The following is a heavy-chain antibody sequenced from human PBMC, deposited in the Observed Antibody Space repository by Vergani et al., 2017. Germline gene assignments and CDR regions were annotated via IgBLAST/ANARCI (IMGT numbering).Heavy chain of an antibody. D-gene: IGHD5-18*01. Sequence: QVQLQESGPGLVKPSETLSLTCTVSGGSISSHYWSWIRQPPGKGLEWIGYIYTSGSTNYNPSRKSRVTISVDTSKNQFSLKLSSVTAADTAVYYCARQVDTAMVTHWGQGTLVTVSS. CDR2: IYTSGST. CDR1: GGSISSHY. CDR3: ARQVDTAMVTH. J-gene: IGHJ4*02. V-gene: IGHV4-59*08.